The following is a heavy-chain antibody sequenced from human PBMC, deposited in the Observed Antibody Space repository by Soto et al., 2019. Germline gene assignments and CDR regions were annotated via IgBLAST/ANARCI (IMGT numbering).Heavy chain of an antibody. CDR1: GGSISSYY. D-gene: IGHD2-2*01. CDR2: IYYSGST. CDR3: AREDCRSTSGYDINGMDV. V-gene: IGHV4-59*01. J-gene: IGHJ6*02. Sequence: PSETLSLTCTVSGGSISSYYWSWIRQPPGKGLEWIGYIYYSGSTNYNPSLKSRVTISVDTSKNQFSLKLSSVTAADTAVYYCAREDCRSTSGYDINGMDVWAQGTTVTAP.